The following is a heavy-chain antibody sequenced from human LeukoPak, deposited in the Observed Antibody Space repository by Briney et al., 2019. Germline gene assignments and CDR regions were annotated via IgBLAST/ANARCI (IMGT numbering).Heavy chain of an antibody. V-gene: IGHV3-48*04. Sequence: GGSLRLSCAASGFTFSSYTMNWVRQAPGKGLEWVSYISSSSTIIYNADSVKGRFTISRDNAKNSLFLQMNSLRAEDTAIYYCARSLTTLTYEGYWGQGTLVTVSS. J-gene: IGHJ4*02. CDR3: ARSLTTLTYEGY. CDR1: GFTFSSYT. D-gene: IGHD1-1*01. CDR2: ISSSSTII.